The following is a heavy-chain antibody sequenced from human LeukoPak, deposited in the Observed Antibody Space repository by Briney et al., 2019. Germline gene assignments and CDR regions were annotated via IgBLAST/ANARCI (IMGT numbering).Heavy chain of an antibody. CDR2: MNPNSGDT. CDR3: ARGGWLVLRYFDY. V-gene: IGHV1-8*01. CDR1: GYTFTSYD. Sequence: ASVGVSCKASGYTFTSYDINWVRQASGQGLEWMGWMNPNSGDTGYAQKFQGRVTMTRNTSISTAYMELSSLRSEDTAVYYCARGGWLVLRYFDYWGQGTLVTVSS. D-gene: IGHD3-9*01. J-gene: IGHJ4*02.